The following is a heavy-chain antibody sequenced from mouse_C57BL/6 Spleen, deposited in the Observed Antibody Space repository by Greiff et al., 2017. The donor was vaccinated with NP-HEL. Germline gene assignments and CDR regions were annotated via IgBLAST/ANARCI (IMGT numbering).Heavy chain of an antibody. Sequence: QVQLQQPGAELVKPGASVKLSCKASGYTFTSYWMQWVKQRPGQGLEWIGEIDPSDSYTNYNQKFKGKATLTVDTSSSTAYMQLSSLTSEDSAVYYCEREGYWGQGTTLTVSS. V-gene: IGHV1-50*01. CDR2: IDPSDSYT. CDR1: GYTFTSYW. CDR3: EREGY. J-gene: IGHJ2*01.